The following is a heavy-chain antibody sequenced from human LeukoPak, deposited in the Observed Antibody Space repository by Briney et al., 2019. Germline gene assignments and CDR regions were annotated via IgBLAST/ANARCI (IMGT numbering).Heavy chain of an antibody. V-gene: IGHV3-21*01. J-gene: IGHJ4*02. CDR1: GFTFSTFS. D-gene: IGHD3-10*01. CDR3: ARGLDNYGSGSSD. Sequence: PGGFLRLSCAGSGFTFSTFSFNWVRQAPGKGLEWVSSISSSSSYIYYADSVKGRFTISRDNAKNSLYLQMNSLRAEDTAVYYCARGLDNYGSGSSDWGQGTLVTVSS. CDR2: ISSSSSYI.